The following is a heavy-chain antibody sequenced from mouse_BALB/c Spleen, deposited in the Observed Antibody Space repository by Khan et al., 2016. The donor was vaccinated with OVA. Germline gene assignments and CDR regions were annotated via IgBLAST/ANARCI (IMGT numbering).Heavy chain of an antibody. CDR2: INTYTGDP. CDR1: GYTFRNNG. CDR3: ARVGYNGTMDS. D-gene: IGHD2-14*01. V-gene: IGHV9-3-1*01. Sequence: QIQLVQSGPELKKPGETVKISCKASGYTFRNNGMNWVKQTPGKGLKWMGWINTYTGDPTYADDFKGRFAFSFETSADTAYLQINNLKNEDTATYFCARVGYNGTMDSWGQGTSVTVSS. J-gene: IGHJ4*01.